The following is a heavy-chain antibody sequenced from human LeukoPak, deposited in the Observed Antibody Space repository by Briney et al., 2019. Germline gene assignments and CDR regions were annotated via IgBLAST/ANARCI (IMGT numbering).Heavy chain of an antibody. CDR1: GLSIANNW. CDR2: TKQDGSEK. V-gene: IGHV3-7*01. Sequence: GGSLRLSCAASGLSIANNWMSWVRQAPGKGLEWVANTKQDGSEKYYVDSVKGRFTISRDNARNSLYLQMNSLRVEDTAVYYCARGAYYYNSGDAFDVWGQGTMVTVSS. D-gene: IGHD3-10*01. J-gene: IGHJ3*01. CDR3: ARGAYYYNSGDAFDV.